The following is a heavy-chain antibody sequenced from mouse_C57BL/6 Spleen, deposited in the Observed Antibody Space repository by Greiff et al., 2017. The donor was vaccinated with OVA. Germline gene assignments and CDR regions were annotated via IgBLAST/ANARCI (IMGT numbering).Heavy chain of an antibody. CDR3: ARDKTMITTGFAY. CDR2: INPSTGGT. D-gene: IGHD2-4*01. Sequence: EVQLKESGPELVKPGASVKISCKASGYSFTGYYMNWVKQSPEKSLEWIGEINPSTGGTTYNQKFKAKATLTVDKSSSTAYMQLKSLTSEDSAVYYCARDKTMITTGFAYSGQGTLVTVSA. V-gene: IGHV1-42*01. J-gene: IGHJ3*01. CDR1: GYSFTGYY.